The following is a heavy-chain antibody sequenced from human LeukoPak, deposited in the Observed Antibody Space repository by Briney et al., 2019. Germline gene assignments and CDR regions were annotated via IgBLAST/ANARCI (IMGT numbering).Heavy chain of an antibody. Sequence: SETLSLTCAVYGGSFSGYYWSWIRQPPGKGLEWIGEINHSGSTNYNPSLKSRVTISVDTSKNQFSLKLSSVTAADTAVYYCARGGNCSSTSCYRRRPGIAARRGDCWGQGTLVTVSS. CDR2: INHSGST. V-gene: IGHV4-34*01. D-gene: IGHD2-2*01. CDR3: ARGGNCSSTSCYRRRPGIAARRGDC. J-gene: IGHJ4*02. CDR1: GGSFSGYY.